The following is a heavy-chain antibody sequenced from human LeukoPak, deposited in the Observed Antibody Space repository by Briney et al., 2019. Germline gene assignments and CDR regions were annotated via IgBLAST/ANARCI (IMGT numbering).Heavy chain of an antibody. J-gene: IGHJ4*02. CDR3: VIMPGY. CDR1: GGSISSSSSY. Sequence: SETLSLTCTVSGGSISSSSSYRGWIRQPPGKGLEWIGSMYYSGSTYYNPSLKSRVTISVDTSKNQFSLKLSSVTAADTAVYYCVIMPGYWGQGTLVTVSS. CDR2: MYYSGST. V-gene: IGHV4-39*01. D-gene: IGHD2-2*01.